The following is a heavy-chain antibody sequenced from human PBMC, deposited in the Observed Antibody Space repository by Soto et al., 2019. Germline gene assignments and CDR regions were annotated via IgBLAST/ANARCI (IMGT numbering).Heavy chain of an antibody. Sequence: SSETLSLTCAVYGGSFSGYYWSWIRQPPGKGLEWIGEINHSGSTNYNPSLKSRVTISVDTSKNQFSLKLSSVTAADTAVYYCARARLYRLSSGYLYWGQGTLVTVSS. D-gene: IGHD3-22*01. CDR2: INHSGST. J-gene: IGHJ4*02. CDR1: GGSFSGYY. CDR3: ARARLYRLSSGYLY. V-gene: IGHV4-34*01.